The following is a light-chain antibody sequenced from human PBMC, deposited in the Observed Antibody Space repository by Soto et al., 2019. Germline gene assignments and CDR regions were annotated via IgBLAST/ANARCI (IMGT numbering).Light chain of an antibody. V-gene: IGLV1-47*01. J-gene: IGLJ2*01. Sequence: QSVLTQSPSASGTPGQRVTISCSGSTSNVGINSVFWYQHLPGTAPKLLIYRSNQRASGVPDRFSGSKSGTSASLAISGLRFEDEADYYCAAWDDSLSGQVFGGGTKLTVL. CDR3: AAWDDSLSGQV. CDR1: TSNVGINS. CDR2: RSN.